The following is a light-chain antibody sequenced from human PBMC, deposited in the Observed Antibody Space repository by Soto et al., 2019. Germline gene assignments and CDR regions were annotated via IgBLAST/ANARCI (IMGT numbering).Light chain of an antibody. CDR3: QQYGSSST. CDR1: QSVTNSF. J-gene: IGKJ5*01. Sequence: EIVLAQSPGTLSLSPGERATLSCRASQSVTNSFLAWYQQKPGQAPRLLIYGASSRPTGIPDRFSGSGSGTDFTLTISRLEPEDFAVYYCQQYGSSSTFGQGTDWRL. V-gene: IGKV3-20*01. CDR2: GAS.